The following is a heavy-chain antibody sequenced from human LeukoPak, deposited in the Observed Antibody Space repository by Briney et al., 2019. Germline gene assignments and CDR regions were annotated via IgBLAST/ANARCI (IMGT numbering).Heavy chain of an antibody. V-gene: IGHV4-59*01. Sequence: SETLSLTCIVSGGSISSYYWGWIRQTPGKGLEWLGYIYYSGNTNYNPSLKSRVSISVDTSRNQFSLRLSSVTAADTAVYFCVRITTGTAGYWGQGTLVTVSS. CDR1: GGSISSYY. CDR3: VRITTGTAGY. CDR2: IYYSGNT. J-gene: IGHJ4*02. D-gene: IGHD1-1*01.